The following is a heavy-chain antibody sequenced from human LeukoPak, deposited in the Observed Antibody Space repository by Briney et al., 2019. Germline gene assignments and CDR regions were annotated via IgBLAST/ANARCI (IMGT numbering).Heavy chain of an antibody. CDR2: INHSGST. CDR1: GGSFSGYY. D-gene: IGHD2-8*01. J-gene: IGHJ4*02. CDR3: ARGYCTNGVCYHSFDY. V-gene: IGHV4-34*01. Sequence: PSETLSLTCAVDGGSFSGYYWSWIRQPPGKGLEWIGEINHSGSTNYNPSLKSRDTISVDTSKNQFSLKLSSVTAADTAVYYCARGYCTNGVCYHSFDYWGQGTLVTVSS.